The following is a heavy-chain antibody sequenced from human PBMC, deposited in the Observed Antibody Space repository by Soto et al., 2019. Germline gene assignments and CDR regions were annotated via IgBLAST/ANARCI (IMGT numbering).Heavy chain of an antibody. J-gene: IGHJ5*02. Sequence: PGGSLRLSCAASGLIFSVYSMSWVRQTPGKGLEWVSYITSSSGTKYYADSVKGRFTISRDNADNSLYLQMNGLRAEDTAVYYCASWLMALEGRVVVGAPTMIDFPNPLQLLPWG. D-gene: IGHD3-22*01. CDR3: ASWLMALEGRVVVGAPTMIDFPNPLQLLP. CDR2: ITSSSGTK. V-gene: IGHV3-48*01. CDR1: GLIFSVYS.